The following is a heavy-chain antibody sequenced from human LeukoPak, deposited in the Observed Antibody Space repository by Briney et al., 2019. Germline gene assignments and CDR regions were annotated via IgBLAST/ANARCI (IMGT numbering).Heavy chain of an antibody. D-gene: IGHD4-17*01. Sequence: PGGSLRLSCAASGFTFSSYAMSWVRQAPGKGLEWVSAISGSGGSTYYADSVKGRFTISRDNSKNTLFLQMHSLRAEDTAVYFCAKHQQIYGDSLLDVWGQGTTVTVSS. CDR1: GFTFSSYA. V-gene: IGHV3-23*01. J-gene: IGHJ6*02. CDR3: AKHQQIYGDSLLDV. CDR2: ISGSGGST.